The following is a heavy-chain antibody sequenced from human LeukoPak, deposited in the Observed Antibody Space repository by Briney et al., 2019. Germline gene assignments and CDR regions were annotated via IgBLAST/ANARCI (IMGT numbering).Heavy chain of an antibody. CDR2: ISGSGGST. CDR3: AKQQRAAVADDLDY. Sequence: GGSLRLSCVASGFTFSSYAMSWVRQAPGKGLEWVSAISGSGGSTYYADSVKGRFTISRDNSKNTLYLQMNSLRAEDTAVYYCAKQQRAAVADDLDYWGQGTLVTVSS. CDR1: GFTFSSYA. D-gene: IGHD6-19*01. V-gene: IGHV3-23*01. J-gene: IGHJ4*02.